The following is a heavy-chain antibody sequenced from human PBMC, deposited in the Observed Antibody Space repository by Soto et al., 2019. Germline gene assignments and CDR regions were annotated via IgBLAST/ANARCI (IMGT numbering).Heavy chain of an antibody. CDR2: RKQDGSEK. D-gene: IGHD2-15*01. J-gene: IGHJ1*01. CDR1: GFNFSNYW. V-gene: IGHV3-7*01. CDR3: ARDGDCRGGTCFAEGVY. Sequence: EVQLVESGGGLVQPGGSLRLSCAASGFNFSNYWMTWVRQAPGPGLEWGANRKQDGSEKDYVDSMKGRFTISIDNAKNSLYLNMNSLRAEDSAVYSGARDGDCRGGTCFAEGVYWGQGTLVTVSS.